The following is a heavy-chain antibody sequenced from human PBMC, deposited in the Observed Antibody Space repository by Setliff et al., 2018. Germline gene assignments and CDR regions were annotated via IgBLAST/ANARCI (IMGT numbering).Heavy chain of an antibody. CDR2: IRHDGSNE. J-gene: IGHJ4*02. V-gene: IGHV3-30*02. D-gene: IGHD3-22*01. Sequence: PGESLKLSCAASGFTSNMYGVHWVRQAPGKGLEWVAYIRHDGSNENYADSVKGRFTVSRDNSRNTLFLQMNSLRAEDTAVYYCAKDTHYYSSSGYYCFDYWGQGTLVTVSS. CDR1: GFTSNMYG. CDR3: AKDTHYYSSSGYYCFDY.